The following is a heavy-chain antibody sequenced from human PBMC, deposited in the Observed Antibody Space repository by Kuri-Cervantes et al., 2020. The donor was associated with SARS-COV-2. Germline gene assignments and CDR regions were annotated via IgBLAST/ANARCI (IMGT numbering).Heavy chain of an antibody. D-gene: IGHD4-17*01. CDR2: VNHRGST. Sequence: SETLSLTCAFYGESFSGYYWNWIRQSPGKGLEWIGEVNHRGSTNYNPSLKSRVTISVDTSSKQFSLHLSSATAADTAVYYCARAYGFLRYIYYMDVWGRGTTVTVSS. J-gene: IGHJ6*03. CDR3: ARAYGFLRYIYYMDV. V-gene: IGHV4-34*01. CDR1: GESFSGYY.